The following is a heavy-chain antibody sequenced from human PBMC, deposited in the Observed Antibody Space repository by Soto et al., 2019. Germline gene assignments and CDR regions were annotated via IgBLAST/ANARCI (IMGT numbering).Heavy chain of an antibody. V-gene: IGHV3-15*07. J-gene: IGHJ4*02. CDR1: GFTFSNAW. D-gene: IGHD1-26*01. CDR3: TTDPPVPIVGSRTWFDY. Sequence: GGSLRLSCAASGFTFSNAWMNWVRQAPGKGLEWVGHIKSKTDGGTTDYAAPVKGRFTISRDDSKNTLYLQMNSLKTEDTAVYYCTTDPPVPIVGSRTWFDYWGQGTLVTVSS. CDR2: IKSKTDGGTT.